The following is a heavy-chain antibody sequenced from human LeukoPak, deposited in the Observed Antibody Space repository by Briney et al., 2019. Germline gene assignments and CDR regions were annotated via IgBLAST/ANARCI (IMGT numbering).Heavy chain of an antibody. J-gene: IGHJ4*02. CDR1: GGSISSGDCY. CDR3: ARGGHLDDFWSGYYFY. CDR2: IYYSGST. V-gene: IGHV4-30-4*08. D-gene: IGHD3-3*01. Sequence: PSQTLSLTCTVSGGSISSGDCYWSWIRQPPGKGLEWIGYIYYSGSTYYNPSLKSRVTISVDTSKNQFSLKLSSVTAADTAVYYCARGGHLDDFWSGYYFYWGQGTLVTVSS.